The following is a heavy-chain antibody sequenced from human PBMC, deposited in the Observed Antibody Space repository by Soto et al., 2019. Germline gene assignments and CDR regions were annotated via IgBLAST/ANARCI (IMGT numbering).Heavy chain of an antibody. CDR1: GYTFTAYP. V-gene: IGHV1-3*01. D-gene: IGHD3-10*01. CDR3: ARKDYYGAGVYYFDH. J-gene: IGHJ4*02. CDR2: INAANGDT. Sequence: QVHLVQSGAEVKKPGASVKVSCKASGYTFTAYPMHWVRQAPGQRLEWMGWINAANGDTGYSQTFHDRVTFTRDTSATTVYMELSSLTSEDTAVYYCARKDYYGAGVYYFDHWGQGTLVTVSS.